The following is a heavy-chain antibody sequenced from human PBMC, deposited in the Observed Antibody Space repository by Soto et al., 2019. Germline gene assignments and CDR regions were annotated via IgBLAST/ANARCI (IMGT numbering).Heavy chain of an antibody. CDR2: IYWDDDK. CDR1: GFSLSTSGVG. J-gene: IGHJ4*02. D-gene: IGHD3-22*01. Sequence: QITLKESGPTLVKPTQTLTLTCTFSGFSLSTSGVGVGWIRQPPGKALEWLALIYWDDDKRYSPSLKSRLTSTKDTSKNQVVLTMTNMDPVDTATYYCAHSSRGNYDSSGYYPLYFDYWGQGTLVTVSS. V-gene: IGHV2-5*02. CDR3: AHSSRGNYDSSGYYPLYFDY.